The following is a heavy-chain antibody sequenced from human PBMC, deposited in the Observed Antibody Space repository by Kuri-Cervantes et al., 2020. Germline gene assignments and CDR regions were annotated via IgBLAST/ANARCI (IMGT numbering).Heavy chain of an antibody. CDR3: ARVNLSRYCSGGTCYSVFYMDV. D-gene: IGHD2-15*01. V-gene: IGHV4-39*07. CDR1: GGSISSSSYY. CDR2: IYYSGST. Sequence: SETLSLTCTVSGGSISSSSYYWGWIRQPPGKGLEWIGYIYYSGSTYYNPSLKSRVTMSVDKSKNQFSLKLSSVTAADTAVYYCARVNLSRYCSGGTCYSVFYMDVWGKGTTVTVSS. J-gene: IGHJ6*03.